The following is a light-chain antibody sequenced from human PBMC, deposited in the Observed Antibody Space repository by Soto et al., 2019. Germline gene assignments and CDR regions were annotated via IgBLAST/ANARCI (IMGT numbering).Light chain of an antibody. Sequence: QSVLTEPPSVSAAPGQKVIISCSGSSFNIGNNYVSWYQQLPGTAPKLLIYDNNKRPSGIPDRFSGSKSGTSATLAITGLQTADEADYYCGAWESSLNPYVFGTGTKVTDL. J-gene: IGLJ1*01. CDR1: SFNIGNNY. CDR2: DNN. CDR3: GAWESSLNPYV. V-gene: IGLV1-51*01.